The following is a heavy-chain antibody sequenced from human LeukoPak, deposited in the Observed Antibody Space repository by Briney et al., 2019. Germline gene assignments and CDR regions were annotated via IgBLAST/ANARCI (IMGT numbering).Heavy chain of an antibody. V-gene: IGHV1-69*04. D-gene: IGHD3-3*01. Sequence: SVKVSCKASGGTFSSYAISWVRQAPGQGLEWMGRIIPILGIANYAQKFQGRVTITADKSTSTAYMELSSLRSEDTAVYYCATPSIFGVVPGGGGPDAFDIWGQGTMVTVSS. J-gene: IGHJ3*02. CDR1: GGTFSSYA. CDR2: IIPILGIA. CDR3: ATPSIFGVVPGGGGPDAFDI.